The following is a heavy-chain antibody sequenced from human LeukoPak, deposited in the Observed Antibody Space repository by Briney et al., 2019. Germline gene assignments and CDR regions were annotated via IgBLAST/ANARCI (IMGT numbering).Heavy chain of an antibody. CDR2: IYYSGST. D-gene: IGHD4-17*01. J-gene: IGHJ2*01. CDR3: AREGVTTVTTKSYWYFDL. Sequence: SEILSLTCTVSGGSISSYYWSWIRQPPGKGLEWIGYIYYSGSTNYNPSLKSRVTISVDTSKNQFSLKLSSVTAADTAVYYCAREGVTTVTTKSYWYFDLWGRGTLVTVSS. CDR1: GGSISSYY. V-gene: IGHV4-59*01.